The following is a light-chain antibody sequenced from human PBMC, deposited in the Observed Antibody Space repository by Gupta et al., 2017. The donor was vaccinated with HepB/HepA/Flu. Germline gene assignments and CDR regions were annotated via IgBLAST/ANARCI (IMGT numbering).Light chain of an antibody. Sequence: AWLTQPPTVSLGLRQTATLTCTGNTKNVGYQGAAWLQQHQVRPPKLLSYRNTSRPSVISEKVSASRSGSTASLTITGLHQEDEADYFSSAFYSILIAWVFGGGTKLSVL. CDR3: SAFYSILIAWV. V-gene: IGLV10-54*01. CDR1: TKNVGYQG. J-gene: IGLJ3*02. CDR2: RNT.